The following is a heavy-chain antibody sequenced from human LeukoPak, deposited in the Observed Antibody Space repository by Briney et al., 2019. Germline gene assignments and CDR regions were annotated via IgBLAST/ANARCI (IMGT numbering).Heavy chain of an antibody. Sequence: ASVKVSCKSSGYTFIDYYIHWVRQAPGQGLEWMGWINPNSGATKYARKFQGRVSMTRDTSINTAYMDLTNLRSDDTAIFYCARVKKLMPEFEFWGQGTLVTVSS. CDR3: ARVKKLMPEFEF. J-gene: IGHJ4*02. CDR2: INPNSGAT. CDR1: GYTFIDYY. D-gene: IGHD2-2*01. V-gene: IGHV1-2*02.